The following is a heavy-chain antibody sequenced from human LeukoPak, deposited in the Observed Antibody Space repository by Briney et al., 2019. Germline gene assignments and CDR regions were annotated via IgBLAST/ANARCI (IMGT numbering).Heavy chain of an antibody. Sequence: ASVKVSCKASGYTFTSYDINWVRQATGQGLEWMGWMNPNSGNTGYAQKFQGRVTITRKTSISTAYMELSSLRSEDTAVYYCAIWAFAYCGGDCYSFSDHYYYMDVWGKGTTVTVSS. V-gene: IGHV1-8*03. D-gene: IGHD2-21*01. CDR2: MNPNSGNT. CDR1: GYTFTSYD. CDR3: AIWAFAYCGGDCYSFSDHYYYMDV. J-gene: IGHJ6*03.